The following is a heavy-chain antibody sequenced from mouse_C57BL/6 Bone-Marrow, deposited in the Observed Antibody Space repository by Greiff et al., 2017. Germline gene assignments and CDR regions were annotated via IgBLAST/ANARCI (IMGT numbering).Heavy chain of an antibody. CDR2: IYPGGGYT. V-gene: IGHV1-63*01. Sequence: VQLQQSGAELVRPGTSVKMSCKASGYTFTNYWIGWAKQRPGHGLEWIGDIYPGGGYTNYNEKFKGKATLTADKSSSTAYMQISSLTSEDSAVYYSARYYSDWYFDVWGTGTTVTVSS. D-gene: IGHD2-12*01. CDR1: GYTFTNYW. CDR3: ARYYSDWYFDV. J-gene: IGHJ1*03.